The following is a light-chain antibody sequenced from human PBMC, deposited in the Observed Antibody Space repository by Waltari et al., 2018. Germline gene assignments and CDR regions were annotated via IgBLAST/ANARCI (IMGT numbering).Light chain of an antibody. CDR2: RAS. Sequence: EIVLPQSPGTLSLSPGERAPLSCRASQSVSTSHLAWYQQKPGLAPRLLIYRASSRATGIPDRFSGSGSGADFTLTISRLEPEDFAVYYCQYYGSSLFTFGPGTKVDIK. J-gene: IGKJ3*01. CDR3: QYYGSSLFT. CDR1: QSVSTSH. V-gene: IGKV3-20*01.